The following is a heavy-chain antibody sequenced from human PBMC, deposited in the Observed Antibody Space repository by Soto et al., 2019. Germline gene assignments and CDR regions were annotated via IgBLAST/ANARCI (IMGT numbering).Heavy chain of an antibody. V-gene: IGHV1-69*06. J-gene: IGHJ6*02. Sequence: QVQLVQSGAEVKKPGSSVKVSCKASGGTFSSYAISWVRQAPGQGLEWMGGIIPIFGTANYAQKFQGRVTITADNSTSTAYMELSSLRSEDTAVYYCARARKSFGVVATNYYYYGMDVWGQGPTVTVSS. CDR1: GGTFSSYA. CDR3: ARARKSFGVVATNYYYYGMDV. CDR2: IIPIFGTA. D-gene: IGHD2-15*01.